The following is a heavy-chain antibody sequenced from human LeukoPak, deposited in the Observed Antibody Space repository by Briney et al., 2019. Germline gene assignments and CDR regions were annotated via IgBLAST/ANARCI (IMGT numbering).Heavy chain of an antibody. V-gene: IGHV3-21*01. CDR3: ARGFLTMRGDGPTFDH. J-gene: IGHJ4*02. Sequence: GGSLRLSCAASGFTFSSYSMNWVRQAPGKGLEWVSSISSSSSYIYYADSVKGRFTVSRENAKNSLYLQMSSLRVEDTAVYYCARGFLTMRGDGPTFDHWGQGILVTVSS. CDR2: ISSSSSYI. D-gene: IGHD5-24*01. CDR1: GFTFSSYS.